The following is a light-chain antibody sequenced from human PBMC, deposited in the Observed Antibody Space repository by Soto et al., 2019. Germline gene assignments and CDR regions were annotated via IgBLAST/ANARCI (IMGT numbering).Light chain of an antibody. CDR1: QSVSSN. CDR3: QQYNNLYT. J-gene: IGKJ2*01. Sequence: VVMTQSPATLSLSPGERATLSCRASQSVSSNLAWYQQKPGQAPRLLVYGPSTRATGVPARFSGSGSGTEFTLTISSLQSEDSAVYYCQQYNNLYTFGQGTKLEI. V-gene: IGKV3-15*01. CDR2: GPS.